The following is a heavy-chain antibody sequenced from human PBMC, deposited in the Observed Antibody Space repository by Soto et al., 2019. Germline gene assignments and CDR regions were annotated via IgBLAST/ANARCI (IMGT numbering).Heavy chain of an antibody. Sequence: GGSLRLSCAASGDSLNRYAIIWVPHAPGKGLEWVSAISVSGGSTYYADSVKGRFTTSRDNPKNTLFLQMNSLGAENSALYYWAKQDLGVSSNSSDYGGQGPL. CDR1: GDSLNRYA. CDR2: ISVSGGST. D-gene: IGHD3-16*01. V-gene: IGHV3-23*01. J-gene: IGHJ4*02. CDR3: AKQDLGVSSNSSDY.